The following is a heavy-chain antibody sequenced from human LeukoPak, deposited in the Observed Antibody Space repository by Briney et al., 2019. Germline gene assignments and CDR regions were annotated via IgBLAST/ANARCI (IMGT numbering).Heavy chain of an antibody. J-gene: IGHJ4*02. D-gene: IGHD2-15*01. CDR3: ARRDRGYCSGGSCYPSLDY. CDR2: IYYSGST. CDR1: GGSISSGDYY. V-gene: IGHV4-30-4*01. Sequence: SETLSLTCTVSGGSISSGDYYWSWIRQPPGKGLEWIGYIYYSGSTYYNPSLKSRVTISLDTSKNQFSLKLSSVTAADTAVYYCARRDRGYCSGGSCYPSLDYWGQGTLVTVSS.